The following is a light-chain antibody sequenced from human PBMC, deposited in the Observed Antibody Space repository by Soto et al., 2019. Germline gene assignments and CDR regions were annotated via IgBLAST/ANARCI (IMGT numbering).Light chain of an antibody. CDR1: ENIHNY. J-gene: IGKJ5*01. CDR3: QKRGNWPD. V-gene: IGKV3-11*01. Sequence: VLTQSPATVTVSPGERVTLSCRASENIHNYLAWYQPRPGQAPRLLIYEASSRATGVPARFIGSGSGTDFTLAIRRLEPEEFAMYYGQKRGNWPDFGPGTRLEIK. CDR2: EAS.